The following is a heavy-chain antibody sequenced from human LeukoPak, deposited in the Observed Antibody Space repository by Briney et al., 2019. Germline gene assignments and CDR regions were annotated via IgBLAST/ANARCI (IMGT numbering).Heavy chain of an antibody. CDR3: ARGNRAQLWLPVDAFDI. CDR1: GFTFSSYS. V-gene: IGHV3-48*01. CDR2: ISSSSSTI. J-gene: IGHJ3*02. Sequence: GGSLGLSCAASGFTFSSYSMNWVRQAPGKGLEWVSYISSSSSTIYYADSVKGRFTISRDNAKNSLYLQMNSLRAEDTAVYYCARGNRAQLWLPVDAFDIWGQGTMVTVSS. D-gene: IGHD5-18*01.